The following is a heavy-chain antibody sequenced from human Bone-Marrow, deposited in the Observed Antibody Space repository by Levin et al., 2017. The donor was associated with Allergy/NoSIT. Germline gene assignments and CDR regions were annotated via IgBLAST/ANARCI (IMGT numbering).Heavy chain of an antibody. D-gene: IGHD3-9*01. J-gene: IGHJ4*02. CDR1: GFTLSNYA. CDR3: AKNDWADPGGY. V-gene: IGHV3-23*01. CDR2: ITGRGGGT. Sequence: GESLKISCAASGFTLSNYAVSWVRQAPGKGLEWVSAITGRGGGTIYADSVKGRFAVSRDSSKNTLYLQLNSLRAEHTAIYYCAKNDWADPGGYWGQGTLVTVSS.